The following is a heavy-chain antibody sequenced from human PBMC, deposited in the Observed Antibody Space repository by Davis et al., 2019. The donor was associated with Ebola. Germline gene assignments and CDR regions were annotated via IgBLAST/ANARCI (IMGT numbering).Heavy chain of an antibody. D-gene: IGHD7-27*01. CDR2: ISAYNGNT. J-gene: IGHJ6*03. CDR3: ARDLGMVYYYYIDV. Sequence: AASVKVSCKASGYTFTSYGISWVRQAPGQGLEWMGRISAYNGNTNYAQKLQGRVTMTTDTSTSTAYMELRSLRSDDTAVYYCARDLGMVYYYYIDVWGKGTTVTVSS. V-gene: IGHV1-18*04. CDR1: GYTFTSYG.